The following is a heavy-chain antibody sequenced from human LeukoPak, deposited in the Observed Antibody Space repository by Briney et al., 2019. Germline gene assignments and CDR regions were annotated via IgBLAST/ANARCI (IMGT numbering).Heavy chain of an antibody. D-gene: IGHD5/OR15-5a*01. CDR1: GFTFSSYS. Sequence: PGGSLRLSCAASGFTFSSYSMNWVRQAPGKGLEWVSSISSSSYIYYADSVKGRFTISRDNAKNSLYLQMNSLRAEDTAVYYCARDRRVYTDLFDYWGQGTLVTVSS. CDR3: ARDRRVYTDLFDY. V-gene: IGHV3-21*01. CDR2: ISSSSYI. J-gene: IGHJ4*02.